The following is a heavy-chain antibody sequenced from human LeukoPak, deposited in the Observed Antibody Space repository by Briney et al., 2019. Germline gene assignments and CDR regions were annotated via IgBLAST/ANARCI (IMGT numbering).Heavy chain of an antibody. CDR1: GFTFSSYG. D-gene: IGHD6-13*01. CDR2: ISSNGGST. J-gene: IGHJ3*02. Sequence: GGSLRLSCAASGFTFSSYGMHWVRQAPGKGLEYVSAISSNGGSTYYANSVKGRFTISRDNSKNTLYLQMGSLRAEDMAVYYCARAIWDSSDAFDIWGQGTMVTVSS. V-gene: IGHV3-64*01. CDR3: ARAIWDSSDAFDI.